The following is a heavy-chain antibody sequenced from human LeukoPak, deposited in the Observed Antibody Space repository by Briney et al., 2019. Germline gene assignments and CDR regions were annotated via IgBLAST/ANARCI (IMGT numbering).Heavy chain of an antibody. J-gene: IGHJ4*02. V-gene: IGHV1-69*13. CDR2: IIPIFGTA. CDR1: GGTFSSYA. D-gene: IGHD3-16*01. Sequence: ASVKVSCKASGGTFSSYAISWVRQAPGQGLEWIGGIIPIFGTANYAQKFQGRVTITADESTSTAYMELSSLRSEDTAVYYCARDVDVSAGWFDYWGQGTLVTVSS. CDR3: ARDVDVSAGWFDY.